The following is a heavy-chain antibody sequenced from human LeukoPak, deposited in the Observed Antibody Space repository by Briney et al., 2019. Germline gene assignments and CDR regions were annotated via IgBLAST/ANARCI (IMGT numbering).Heavy chain of an antibody. CDR1: GFTFSSYS. Sequence: GESLKISCAASGFTFSSYSMNWVRQAPGKGLEWVSSISSSSSYIYYADSVKGRFTISRDNAKNSLYLQMNSLRAEDTAVYYCARALKRGPDYWGQGTLVTVSS. V-gene: IGHV3-21*01. CDR2: ISSSSSYI. CDR3: ARALKRGPDY. J-gene: IGHJ4*02. D-gene: IGHD3-10*01.